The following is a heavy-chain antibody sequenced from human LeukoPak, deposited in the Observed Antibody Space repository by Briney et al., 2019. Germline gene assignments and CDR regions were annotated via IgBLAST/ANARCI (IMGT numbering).Heavy chain of an antibody. CDR1: GFTFSSYS. J-gene: IGHJ3*02. D-gene: IGHD1-26*01. CDR2: ISSSSSYI. CDR3: ARDRRGSYDAFDI. V-gene: IGHV3-21*01. Sequence: GGSLRLSCAASGFTFSSYSMNWVRQAPGKGLEWVSSISSSSSYIYYADSVKGRFTISRDNAKNSLYLQMNSLRAEDTAVCYCARDRRGSYDAFDIWGQGTMATVSS.